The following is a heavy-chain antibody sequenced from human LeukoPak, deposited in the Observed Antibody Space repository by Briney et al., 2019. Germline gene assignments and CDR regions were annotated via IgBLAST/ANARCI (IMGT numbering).Heavy chain of an antibody. CDR3: ARDPRGGELWFGELEDY. V-gene: IGHV1-69*13. Sequence: SVKVSCKASGGSFSSYAISWVRQAPGQGLEWMGGIIPIFGTANYAQKFQGRVTITADESTSTAYMELSSLRSEDTAVYYCARDPRGGELWFGELEDYWGQGTLVTVSS. CDR1: GGSFSSYA. CDR2: IIPIFGTA. J-gene: IGHJ4*02. D-gene: IGHD3-10*01.